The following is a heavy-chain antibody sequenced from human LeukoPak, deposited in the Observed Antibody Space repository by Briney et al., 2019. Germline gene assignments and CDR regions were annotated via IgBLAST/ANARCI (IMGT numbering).Heavy chain of an antibody. J-gene: IGHJ4*02. V-gene: IGHV3-21*04. CDR2: ISSSSSYI. CDR1: GLSFSKSY. Sequence: GGSLRLSCAASGLSFSKSYMNWVRQAPGKGLEWVASISSSSSYIYYADSVKGRFTISRDNSKNALYLQMNSLRAEDTAVYYCAKDQYSGLGSYSWGAFDFWGQGTLVTVSS. D-gene: IGHD3-10*01. CDR3: AKDQYSGLGSYSWGAFDF.